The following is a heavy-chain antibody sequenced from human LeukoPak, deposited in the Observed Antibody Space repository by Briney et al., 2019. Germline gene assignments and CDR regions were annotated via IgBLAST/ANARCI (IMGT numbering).Heavy chain of an antibody. CDR2: IYYSGST. V-gene: IGHV4-59*01. J-gene: IGHJ6*03. CDR1: GGSISSYY. D-gene: IGHD3-10*01. Sequence: SETLSLTCTVSGGSISSYYWSWIRQPPGKGLEWIGYIYYSGSTNYNPSLKSRVTISVDTSKNQFSLKLSSVTAADTAVYYCARAYYYGSGSYPMDYYYYYMDVWGKGTTVTISS. CDR3: ARAYYYGSGSYPMDYYYYYMDV.